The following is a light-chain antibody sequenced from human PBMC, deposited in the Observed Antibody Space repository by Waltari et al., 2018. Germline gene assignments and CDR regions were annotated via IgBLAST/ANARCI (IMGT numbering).Light chain of an antibody. CDR1: QGIRND. CDR2: AAS. Sequence: AIQMTQSPSSLSASVGDRVTITCRASQGIRNDLGWYQQKPGKAPKLLIYAASSLQSGVPSRFSGSGSGTDFTLTISSLQPEDFATYYWLQDYNYRTFGQGTKVEIK. V-gene: IGKV1-6*01. CDR3: LQDYNYRT. J-gene: IGKJ1*01.